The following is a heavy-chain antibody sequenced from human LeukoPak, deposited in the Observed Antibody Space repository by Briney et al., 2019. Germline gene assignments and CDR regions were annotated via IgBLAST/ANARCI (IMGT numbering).Heavy chain of an antibody. J-gene: IGHJ4*02. D-gene: IGHD2-15*01. CDR1: GDSVSSNSAA. CDR3: ARDRGSCSGGSCHSLGFDY. Sequence: SQTLSPTCDISGDSVSSNSAAWNWIRQSPSRGLEWLGRTYYRSKWSNDYAVSVKSRITLNPDTSKNQFSLQLNSVTPEDTAVYYCARDRGSCSGGSCHSLGFDYWGQGTLVTVSS. V-gene: IGHV6-1*01. CDR2: TYYRSKWSN.